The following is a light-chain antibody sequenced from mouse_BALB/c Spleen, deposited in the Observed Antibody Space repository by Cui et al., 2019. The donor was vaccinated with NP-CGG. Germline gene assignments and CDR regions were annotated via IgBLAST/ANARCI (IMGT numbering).Light chain of an antibody. V-gene: IGLV1*01. CDR2: GTN. CDR1: TGAVTTSNY. J-gene: IGLJ1*01. CDR3: ALWYSNHWV. Sequence: QAVVTQESALTTSPGETVTLTCRSNTGAVTTSNYANWVQEKPDHLFTGLIGGTNNRPPGVPARFSGSLIGDKAALTITGAQAEDEAIYFCALWYSNHWVFGGGTKPTVL.